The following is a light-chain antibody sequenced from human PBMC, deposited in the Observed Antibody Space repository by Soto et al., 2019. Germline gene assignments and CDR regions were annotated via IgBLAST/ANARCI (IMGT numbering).Light chain of an antibody. V-gene: IGLV2-23*01. CDR3: CSFAGSSTYV. CDR2: EGT. Sequence: QSVLTQPASVSGSPGQSITISCTGTSRDVGSYNLVSWYQQHPGNAPKLIIYEGTKRPSGVSYRFSGSKSGNTASLTISGLQEEDEGDYHCCSFAGSSTYVFGTGPKLTVL. CDR1: SRDVGSYNL. J-gene: IGLJ1*01.